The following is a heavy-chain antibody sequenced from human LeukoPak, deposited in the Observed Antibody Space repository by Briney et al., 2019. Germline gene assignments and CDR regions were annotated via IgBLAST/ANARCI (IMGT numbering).Heavy chain of an antibody. Sequence: GGSLRLSCATSGFTFSSYAMTWVRQAPGKGLEWVSAIVDSGTSTYYADSVKGRFTISRDNSKNTLFLQMNSLRAEDTAVYYCAKSSGRFVLSATYYFDYWGQGTLVTVSS. CDR1: GFTFSSYA. J-gene: IGHJ4*02. CDR2: IVDSGTST. V-gene: IGHV3-23*01. CDR3: AKSSGRFVLSATYYFDY. D-gene: IGHD1-26*01.